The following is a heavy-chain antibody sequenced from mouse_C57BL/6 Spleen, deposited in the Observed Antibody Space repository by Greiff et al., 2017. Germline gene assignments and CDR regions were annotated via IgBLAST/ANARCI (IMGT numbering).Heavy chain of an antibody. D-gene: IGHD2-4*01. J-gene: IGHJ3*01. V-gene: IGHV14-4*01. CDR3: TEDYGAY. CDR1: GFNIKDDF. Sequence: ELQLQQSWAELVRPGASAKLSSTASGFNIKDDFMPWVKQRPEQGRGWIGWFDPENGDTEFASKFQGKATITADTSSNTAYLQLSSLTSEDTAVYYCTEDYGAYWGQGTLVTVSA. CDR2: FDPENGDT.